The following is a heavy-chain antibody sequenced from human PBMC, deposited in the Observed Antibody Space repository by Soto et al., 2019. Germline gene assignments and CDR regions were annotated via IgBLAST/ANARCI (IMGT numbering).Heavy chain of an antibody. V-gene: IGHV3-23*01. CDR1: GFTFSSYA. Sequence: GSLRLSCAASGFTFSSYAMSWVRQAPGKGLEWVSAISGSGGSTYYADSVKGRFTISRDNSKNTLYLQMNSLRAEGTAVYYCAKSQGRQFKTSGTYYYYGVDVWGQGTTVTVSS. CDR2: ISGSGGST. D-gene: IGHD6-19*01. CDR3: AKSQGRQFKTSGTYYYYGVDV. J-gene: IGHJ6*02.